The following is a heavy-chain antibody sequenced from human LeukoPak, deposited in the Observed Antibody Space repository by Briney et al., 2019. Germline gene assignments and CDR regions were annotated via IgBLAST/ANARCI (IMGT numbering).Heavy chain of an antibody. Sequence: PGRSLRLSCAASGFTFSSSAMHWVRQAPGKGLEWVAVISYDGGNKYYADSVKGRFTISRDDSKNTLFLQMNSLRTEDTAVYYCAKGVYVDWLSPFDYWGQGTLVTVSS. D-gene: IGHD3-9*01. V-gene: IGHV3-30*18. CDR2: ISYDGGNK. J-gene: IGHJ4*02. CDR1: GFTFSSSA. CDR3: AKGVYVDWLSPFDY.